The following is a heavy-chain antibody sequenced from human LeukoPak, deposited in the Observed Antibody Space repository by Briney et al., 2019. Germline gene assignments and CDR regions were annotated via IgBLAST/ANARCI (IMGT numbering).Heavy chain of an antibody. CDR3: ARDPDGSYYFDY. V-gene: IGHV3-33*01. J-gene: IGHJ4*02. Sequence: GGSLRLSCAASGFTFSSYGMHWVRQAPGKGLEWVAVIWYDGSNKYYADSVKGRFTISRDNSKNTLYLQMNSLRAEDTAVYYCARDPDGSYYFDYWGREPWSPSPQ. CDR1: GFTFSSYG. D-gene: IGHD1-26*01. CDR2: IWYDGSNK.